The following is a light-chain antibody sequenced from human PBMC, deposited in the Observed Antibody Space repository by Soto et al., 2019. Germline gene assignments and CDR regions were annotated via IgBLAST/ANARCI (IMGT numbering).Light chain of an antibody. Sequence: IVLTQSPATLSLSPGEGAALSCRASQSVSTSLAWYQHKPGQAPRLFIYDASKRAPGIPARFSGSGSGTDFTLTISSLEPEDFAVYYCQVRDVWPSFGQGTRWIS. CDR3: QVRDVWPS. CDR2: DAS. CDR1: QSVSTS. V-gene: IGKV3-11*01. J-gene: IGKJ1*01.